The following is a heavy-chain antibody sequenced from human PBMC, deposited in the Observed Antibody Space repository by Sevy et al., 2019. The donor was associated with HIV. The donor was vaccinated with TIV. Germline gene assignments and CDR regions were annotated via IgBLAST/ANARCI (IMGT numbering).Heavy chain of an antibody. J-gene: IGHJ3*02. CDR1: GFTFSSYA. CDR3: ASLGSSGTDAFDI. D-gene: IGHD3-22*01. CDR2: ISYDGSNK. Sequence: GGSLRLSCAASGFTFSSYAMHWVRQAPGKGLEWVAVISYDGSNKYYAGSVKGRFTISRDNSKNTLYLQMNSLRAEDTAVYYCASLGSSGTDAFDIWGQGTMVTVSS. V-gene: IGHV3-30-3*01.